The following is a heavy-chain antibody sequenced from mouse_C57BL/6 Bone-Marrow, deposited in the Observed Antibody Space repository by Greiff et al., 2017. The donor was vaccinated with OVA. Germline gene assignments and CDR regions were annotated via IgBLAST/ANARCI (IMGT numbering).Heavy chain of an antibody. D-gene: IGHD2-4*01. CDR3: ARSTMITGDY. CDR2: IHPNSGST. Sequence: QVQLQQPGAELVKPGASVKLSCKASGYTFTSYWMHWVKQRPGQGLEWIGMIHPNSGSTNYNEKFKSKATLTVDKSSSTAYVQLSSLTSEDSAVYYCARSTMITGDYWGQGTTLTVSS. CDR1: GYTFTSYW. J-gene: IGHJ2*01. V-gene: IGHV1-64*01.